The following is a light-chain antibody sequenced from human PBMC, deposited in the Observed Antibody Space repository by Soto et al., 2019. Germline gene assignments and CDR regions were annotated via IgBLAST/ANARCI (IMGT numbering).Light chain of an antibody. CDR2: GAS. J-gene: IGKJ4*01. V-gene: IGKV3-15*01. CDR1: QSVSSY. Sequence: EIVMTQSQATLSVSPGERATLSCRASQSVSSYLAWYQQKFGQAPRLLIYGASTRAAGIPARFSGSGSGTEFTLTINSLQSEDFAVYYCQQYNNWPLTFGGGTKVEIK. CDR3: QQYNNWPLT.